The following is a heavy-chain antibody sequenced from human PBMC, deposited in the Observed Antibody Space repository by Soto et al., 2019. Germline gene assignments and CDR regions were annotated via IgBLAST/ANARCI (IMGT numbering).Heavy chain of an antibody. CDR1: GGTFSSYT. Sequence: SVKVSCKASGGTFSSYTISWVRQAPGQGLEWMGRIIPILGIANYAQKFQGRVTITADKSTSTAYMELSSLRSEDTAVYYCARCVGTLGYCSSTSCYWWFDPWGQGTLVTVS. V-gene: IGHV1-69*02. D-gene: IGHD2-2*01. CDR3: ARCVGTLGYCSSTSCYWWFDP. J-gene: IGHJ5*02. CDR2: IIPILGIA.